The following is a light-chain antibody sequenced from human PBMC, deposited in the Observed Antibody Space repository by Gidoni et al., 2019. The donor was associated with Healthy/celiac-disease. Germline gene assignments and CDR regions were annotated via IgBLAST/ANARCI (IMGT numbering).Light chain of an antibody. Sequence: QSALTQPRSVSGSPGQSVTISCTGTSSDVGGYNYVSWYQQHPGKAPKLMIYDVSKRPSGVPVRFSGSKSGNTASLTISGRQAEDEADYYCCSYAGSYTGVFGGGTKLTVL. V-gene: IGLV2-11*01. CDR2: DVS. CDR1: SSDVGGYNY. CDR3: CSYAGSYTGV. J-gene: IGLJ2*01.